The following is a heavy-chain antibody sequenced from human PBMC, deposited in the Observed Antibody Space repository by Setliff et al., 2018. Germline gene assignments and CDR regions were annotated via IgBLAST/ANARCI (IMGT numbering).Heavy chain of an antibody. V-gene: IGHV1-69*13. CDR3: AIPSSGNFYFDY. Sequence: ASVKVSCKASGYTFTGYYMHWVRQAPGQGLEWMGGIIPIFGTAKYAQKFQGRVTITADQSTRTAYMELSSLRSEDTAVYYCAIPSSGNFYFDYWSQGTLVTVSS. CDR2: IIPIFGTA. J-gene: IGHJ4*02. CDR1: GYTFTGYY. D-gene: IGHD1-26*01.